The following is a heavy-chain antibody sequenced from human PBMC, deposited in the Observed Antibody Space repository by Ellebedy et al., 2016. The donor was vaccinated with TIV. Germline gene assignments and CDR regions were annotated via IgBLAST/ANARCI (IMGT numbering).Heavy chain of an antibody. D-gene: IGHD3-22*01. V-gene: IGHV3-30-3*01. CDR2: ISYDGSNK. CDR1: GFTFSSYA. CDR3: ARGEYYYDSSGYPYDAFDI. J-gene: IGHJ3*02. Sequence: GESLKISXAASGFTFSSYAMHWVRQAPGKGLEWVAVISYDGSNKYYADSVKGRFTISRDNSKNTLYLQMNSLRAEDTAVYYCARGEYYYDSSGYPYDAFDIWGQGTMVTVSS.